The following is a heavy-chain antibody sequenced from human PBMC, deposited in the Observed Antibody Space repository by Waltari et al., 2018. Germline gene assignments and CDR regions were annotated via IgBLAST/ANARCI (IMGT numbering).Heavy chain of an antibody. J-gene: IGHJ4*02. CDR1: GGSISSSSYY. CDR2: IYYSGST. V-gene: IGHV4-39*01. CDR3: ASQSHNYDFWSGYY. D-gene: IGHD3-3*01. Sequence: QLQLQESGPGLVKPSETLSLTCTVSGGSISSSSYYWGWIRQPPGKGLEWIGSIYYSGSTYYNPSLKSRVTISVDTSKIQFSLKLSSVTAADTAVYYCASQSHNYDFWSGYYWGQGTLVTVSS.